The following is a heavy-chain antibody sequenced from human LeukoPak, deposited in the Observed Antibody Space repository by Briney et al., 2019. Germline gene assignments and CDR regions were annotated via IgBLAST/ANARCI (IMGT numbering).Heavy chain of an antibody. CDR3: ARDSGWFRFDY. J-gene: IGHJ4*02. CDR1: GFTFSSFW. Sequence: GGSLRLSCAASGFTFSSFWMTWVRQAPGKGLEWVANLKEDGSQKYFVDSVKGRFTISRDNAKNSLFLQTNSLRADDTAVYYCARDSGWFRFDYWGQGTLVTVSS. D-gene: IGHD6-13*01. V-gene: IGHV3-7*03. CDR2: LKEDGSQK.